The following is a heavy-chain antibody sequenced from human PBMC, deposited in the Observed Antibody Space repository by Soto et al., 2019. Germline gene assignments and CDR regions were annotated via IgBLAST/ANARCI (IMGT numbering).Heavy chain of an antibody. CDR2: ISYDGSDK. Sequence: PGGXLRLSCAGSGFTFSSYGMHWVRQAPGKGLEWVAVISYDGSDKYYGDSVKGRFTISRDDSKNTLYLQMNSLRVEDTAIYYCAKTAGYDYVWGSSGLDPWGQGTLVTVSS. D-gene: IGHD3-16*01. V-gene: IGHV3-30*18. CDR1: GFTFSSYG. J-gene: IGHJ5*02. CDR3: AKTAGYDYVWGSSGLDP.